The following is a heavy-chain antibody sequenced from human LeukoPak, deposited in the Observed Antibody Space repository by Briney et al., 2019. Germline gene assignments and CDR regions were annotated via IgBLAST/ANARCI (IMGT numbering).Heavy chain of an antibody. V-gene: IGHV3-23*01. Sequence: GGSLRLSCAASGFTFSNYPMNWVRQAPGKGLEWVSAITSDGSRTYNADSVKSRFTISRDNSKNTLYLQMNGLRADDTAVYYCAKGNTITPDYWGQGTLVTVSS. D-gene: IGHD1-14*01. CDR1: GFTFSNYP. J-gene: IGHJ4*02. CDR3: AKGNTITPDY. CDR2: ITSDGSRT.